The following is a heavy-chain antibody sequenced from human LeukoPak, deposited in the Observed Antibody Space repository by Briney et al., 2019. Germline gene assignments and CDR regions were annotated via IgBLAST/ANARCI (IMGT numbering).Heavy chain of an antibody. CDR2: IYYSGST. Sequence: SETLSLTCTVSGGSISSSTYYWGWIRQPPGKGLEWIGSIYYSGSTYYNPSLKSRVTISVDTSKNQFSLKLSSVTAADTAVYYCARRTIFYGMDVWGQGTTVTVSS. CDR1: GGSISSSTYY. J-gene: IGHJ6*02. CDR3: ARRTIFYGMDV. D-gene: IGHD3-9*01. V-gene: IGHV4-39*01.